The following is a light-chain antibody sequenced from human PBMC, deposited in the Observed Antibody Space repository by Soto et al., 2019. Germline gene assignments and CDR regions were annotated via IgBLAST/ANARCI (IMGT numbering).Light chain of an antibody. J-gene: IGKJ1*01. CDR2: GAS. V-gene: IGKV3-20*01. CDR3: PQYGGPPGA. CDR1: QSVSSSY. Sequence: EIVLTQSPGTLSLSPGERATLSCRASQSVSSSYLAWYQQKPGQAPRLLIYGASSRATGIPDRFSGSGSGTDFPLTLSKLGAEDFGMYFWPQYGGPPGAFGQGTKVEIK.